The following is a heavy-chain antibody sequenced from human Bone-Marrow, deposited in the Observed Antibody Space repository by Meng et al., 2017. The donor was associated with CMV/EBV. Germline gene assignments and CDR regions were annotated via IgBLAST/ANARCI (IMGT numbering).Heavy chain of an antibody. V-gene: IGHV3-30-3*01. Sequence: GESLKISCAASGYTFSSYAMHWVRQAPGKGLEWVAVISYDGSNTYYADSVKGRVTISRDNSKNTLYLQMNSLRAEDTAVYYCARDDHPPTVVPYYFDYWGQGTLVTVSS. D-gene: IGHD4-23*01. CDR2: ISYDGSNT. CDR1: GYTFSSYA. J-gene: IGHJ4*02. CDR3: ARDDHPPTVVPYYFDY.